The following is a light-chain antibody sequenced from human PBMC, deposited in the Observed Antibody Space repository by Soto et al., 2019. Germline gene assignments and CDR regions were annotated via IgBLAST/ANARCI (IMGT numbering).Light chain of an antibody. CDR1: QGISSY. J-gene: IGKJ1*01. V-gene: IGKV1-8*01. CDR2: AAS. Sequence: IRMTQYPSSLSASTGDRVTITCRASQGISSYLAWYQQKPGKAPKLLIYAASTLQSGVPSRFSGSGSGTDFTLTISCLQSEDFATYYCQQYYSYPRTFGQGTKVDIK. CDR3: QQYYSYPRT.